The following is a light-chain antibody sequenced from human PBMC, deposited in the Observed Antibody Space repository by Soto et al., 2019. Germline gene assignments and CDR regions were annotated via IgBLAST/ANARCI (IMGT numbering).Light chain of an antibody. V-gene: IGLV2-14*01. J-gene: IGLJ1*01. CDR2: GVT. CDR1: SSDVGDSNY. Sequence: QSALTQPATVSGAPGQSISISCTGTSSDVGDSNYVSWYQQHPGKVPKVLIYGVTNRPSGVSNRFSGSKSGNTASLTISGLQAEDEADYYCSSYTSSTTNVFGTGTKLTVL. CDR3: SSYTSSTTNV.